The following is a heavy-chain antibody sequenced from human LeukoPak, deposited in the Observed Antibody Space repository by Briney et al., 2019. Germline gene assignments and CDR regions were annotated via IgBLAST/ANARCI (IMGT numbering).Heavy chain of an antibody. J-gene: IGHJ5*02. V-gene: IGHV3-23*01. CDR1: GFTFSSYA. CDR3: ARAHLGYCSGGSCPVFGWFDP. Sequence: GGSLRLSCAASGFTFSSYAMSWVRQAPGKGLEWVSAISGSGGSTYYADSVKGRFTISRDNAKNSLYLQMNSLRAEDTAVYYCARAHLGYCSGGSCPVFGWFDPWGQGTLVTVSS. CDR2: ISGSGGST. D-gene: IGHD2-15*01.